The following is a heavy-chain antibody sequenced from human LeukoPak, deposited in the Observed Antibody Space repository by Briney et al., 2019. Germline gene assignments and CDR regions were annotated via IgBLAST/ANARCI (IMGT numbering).Heavy chain of an antibody. CDR2: ISSDGRDT. J-gene: IGHJ4*02. V-gene: IGHV3-74*01. CDR3: ARCSYSGGSCPDY. CDR1: GFTVSSNY. Sequence: GGSLRLSCAASGFTVSSNYMSWVRQAPGKGLVWLSRISSDGRDTGYADSVKGRFTISRDNAKNTLYLQVNSLRAEDTAVYYCARCSYSGGSCPDYWGQGTLVTVSS. D-gene: IGHD2-15*01.